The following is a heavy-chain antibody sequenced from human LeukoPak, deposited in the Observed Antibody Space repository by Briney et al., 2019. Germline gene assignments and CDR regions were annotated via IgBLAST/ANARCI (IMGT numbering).Heavy chain of an antibody. CDR3: VREGMEV. CDR2: MNPNSGNT. Sequence: ASVRVSCKASGYTFTSYDINWVRQATGQGLEWMGYMNPNSGNTGYAQKFQGRVTITRNTSISTAYMELSSLTSEDTAVYYCVREGMEVWGKGTTVTVSS. CDR1: GYTFTSYD. J-gene: IGHJ6*03. V-gene: IGHV1-8*01.